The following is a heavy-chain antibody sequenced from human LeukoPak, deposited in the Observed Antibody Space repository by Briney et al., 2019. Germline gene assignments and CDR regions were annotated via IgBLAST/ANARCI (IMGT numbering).Heavy chain of an antibody. D-gene: IGHD4-17*01. J-gene: IGHJ6*02. Sequence: GASVKVSCKASGYTFTGYYMHWVRQAPGQGLEWMGWINPNSGGTNYAQKFQGRVTMTRDTSISTAYMELSRLRSDDTAVYYCARDKSTVTTIRYYCYYYGMDVWGQGTTVTVSS. CDR3: ARDKSTVTTIRYYCYYYGMDV. CDR2: INPNSGGT. V-gene: IGHV1-2*02. CDR1: GYTFTGYY.